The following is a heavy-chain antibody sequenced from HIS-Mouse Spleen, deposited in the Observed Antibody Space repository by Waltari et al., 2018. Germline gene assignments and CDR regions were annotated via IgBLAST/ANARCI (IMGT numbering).Heavy chain of an antibody. CDR3: ATGPTRYNWNYVDY. V-gene: IGHV1-24*01. CDR1: GYTLLELS. CDR2: FDPEDGET. Sequence: QVQLVQSGAEVKNPGAPVTVSCRFSGYTLLELSIPGFRQPPGKGLEWMVGFDPEDGETIYAQKFQGRVTMTEDTSTDTAYMELSSLRSEDTAVYYCATGPTRYNWNYVDYWGQGTLVTVSS. J-gene: IGHJ4*02. D-gene: IGHD1-20*01.